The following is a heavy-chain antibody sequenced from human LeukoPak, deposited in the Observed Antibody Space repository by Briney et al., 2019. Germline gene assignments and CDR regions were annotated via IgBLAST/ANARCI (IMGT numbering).Heavy chain of an antibody. Sequence: GGSLRLSCAASGFSFSGFGMHWVRQAPGKGPEWVAVIWYDGSNTYYADSVKGRFTISRDSSKNTLFLHMNTLRAEDTAIYYCAKDRTVGASYWYFDLWGRGTLVTVSS. D-gene: IGHD1-26*01. CDR3: AKDRTVGASYWYFDL. V-gene: IGHV3-33*06. CDR1: GFSFSGFG. J-gene: IGHJ2*01. CDR2: IWYDGSNT.